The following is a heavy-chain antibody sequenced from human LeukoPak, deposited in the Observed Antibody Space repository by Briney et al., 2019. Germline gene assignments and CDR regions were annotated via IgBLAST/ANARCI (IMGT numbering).Heavy chain of an antibody. CDR3: AGLVGRYSSGLYYYYFDY. CDR1: GDSINSLDL. Sequence: PSETLSLTCTVSGDSINSLDLWSWVRQPPGKGLEWIGEMYLSGTTHSNPSVKSRVTISIDKSKNQFFLNLSSVTAADMAVYYCAGLVGRYSSGLYYYYFDYWGQGTLVTVSS. V-gene: IGHV4-4*02. J-gene: IGHJ4*02. CDR2: MYLSGTT. D-gene: IGHD3-22*01.